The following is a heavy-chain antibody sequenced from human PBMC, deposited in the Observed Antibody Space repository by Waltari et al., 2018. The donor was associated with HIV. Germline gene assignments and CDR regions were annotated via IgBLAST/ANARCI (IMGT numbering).Heavy chain of an antibody. Sequence: QVLLVQSGAEVKKPGASVRVSCKASGYNFITYAIHWVRQAPGQRLEWMGCITTVNGNTKYSQKLQGRVTITRDTSTTTAHMELSRLRSEDMAIYYCARERKVVGASPYYGLDVWGQGTTVTVSS. V-gene: IGHV1-3*04. CDR1: GYNFITYA. D-gene: IGHD2-15*01. CDR3: ARERKVVGASPYYGLDV. CDR2: ITTVNGNT. J-gene: IGHJ6*02.